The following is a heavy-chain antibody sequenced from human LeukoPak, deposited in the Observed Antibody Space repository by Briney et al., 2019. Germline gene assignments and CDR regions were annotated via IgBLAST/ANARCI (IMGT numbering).Heavy chain of an antibody. CDR2: IYTSGST. CDR3: ARGGGWFGESDPDY. J-gene: IGHJ4*02. V-gene: IGHV4-61*02. CDR1: GGSISSGSYY. D-gene: IGHD3-10*01. Sequence: PSETLSLTCTVSGGSISSGSYYWSWIRQPAGKGLEWIGRIYTSGSTNYNPSLKSRVTISVDTSKNQFSLKLSSVTAADTAVYYCARGGGWFGESDPDYWGQGTLVTVSS.